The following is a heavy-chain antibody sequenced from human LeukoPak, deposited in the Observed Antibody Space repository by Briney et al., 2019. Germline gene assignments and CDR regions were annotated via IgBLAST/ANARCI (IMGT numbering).Heavy chain of an antibody. D-gene: IGHD6-19*01. CDR2: VNSGGDDT. Sequence: PGGSLRLSCAASGFTASSTHMTWVREAPGKGLEWVSIVNSGGDDTYYADSVKGRFTISRDNSKNTVYLEMNSLRVEDTAVYYCARDGGESSGWPIMDYWGQGTLVTVSS. V-gene: IGHV3-66*01. CDR1: GFTASSTH. CDR3: ARDGGESSGWPIMDY. J-gene: IGHJ4*02.